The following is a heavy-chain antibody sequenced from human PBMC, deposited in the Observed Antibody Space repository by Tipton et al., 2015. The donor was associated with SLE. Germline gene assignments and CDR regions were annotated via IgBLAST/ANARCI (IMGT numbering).Heavy chain of an antibody. J-gene: IGHJ4*02. CDR1: GFFFHDYA. V-gene: IGHV3-23*05. Sequence: GSLRLSCAASGFFFHDYAMTWVRQAPGKGLERVSLIDRSGNTYYGDSVMGRFSISRDNSKNILYLQMGSLRAEDTAVYYCAVPPWDYYFDYWGQGTLVTVSP. D-gene: IGHD1-26*01. CDR2: IDRSGNT. CDR3: AVPPWDYYFDY.